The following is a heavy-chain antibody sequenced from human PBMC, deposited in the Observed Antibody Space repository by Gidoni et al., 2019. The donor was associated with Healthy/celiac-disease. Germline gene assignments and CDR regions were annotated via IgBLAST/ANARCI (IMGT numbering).Heavy chain of an antibody. Sequence: QLQLQESGPGLVKPSETLSLTCTVSGGSSSSSSYYWGWIRQPPGKGLEWIGSIYYSGSTYYNPSLKSRVTISVDTSKNQFSLKLSSVTAADTAVYYCAGSSSSWEASWFDTWGQGTLVTVSS. CDR1: GGSSSSSSYY. J-gene: IGHJ5*02. V-gene: IGHV4-39*01. CDR3: AGSSSSWEASWFDT. CDR2: IYYSGST. D-gene: IGHD6-13*01.